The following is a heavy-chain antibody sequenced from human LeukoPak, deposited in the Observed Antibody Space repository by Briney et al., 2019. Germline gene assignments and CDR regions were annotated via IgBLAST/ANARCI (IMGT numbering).Heavy chain of an antibody. Sequence: GGSLRLSCAASGFTFSSHWMSWVRQAPGKGLEWVANIKQDGSEEYYVDSVKGRFTISRDNAKNSLYLQMNSLRAEDTAVYYCARDFYYDFWSGCMDVWGQGTTVTVSS. V-gene: IGHV3-7*01. CDR2: IKQDGSEE. J-gene: IGHJ6*02. CDR1: GFTFSSHW. D-gene: IGHD3-3*01. CDR3: ARDFYYDFWSGCMDV.